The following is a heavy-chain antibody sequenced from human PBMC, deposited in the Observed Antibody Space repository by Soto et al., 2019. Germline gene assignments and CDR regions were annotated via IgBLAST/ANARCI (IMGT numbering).Heavy chain of an antibody. CDR3: TTEFFIGGNCYDVDWFDP. CDR1: GLTFSGSA. Sequence: GSLRLSCAAHGLTFSGSAMHLVRQASGKGLEWVCRIRSKANSYATAYAASVKGRFTISSDDSKNTAYLQMNSLKTEDTAVYYCTTEFFIGGNCYDVDWFDPWGQRSLVPFSS. CDR2: IRSKANSYAT. J-gene: IGHJ5*02. V-gene: IGHV3-73*01. D-gene: IGHD2-15*01.